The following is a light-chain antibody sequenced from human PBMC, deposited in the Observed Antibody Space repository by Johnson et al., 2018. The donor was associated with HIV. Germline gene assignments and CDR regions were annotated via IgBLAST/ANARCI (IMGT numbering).Light chain of an antibody. CDR1: SSNIGNNY. CDR3: GTWDSSLSAYV. J-gene: IGLJ1*01. V-gene: IGLV1-51*02. CDR2: ENN. Sequence: VLTQPPSVSAAPGQKVTISCSGSSSNIGNNYVSWYQQLPGTAPKLLIYENNKRPSGIPDRFSGSKSGTSATLAITALQTGDEADYYCGTWDSSLSAYVFGTGTKVTVL.